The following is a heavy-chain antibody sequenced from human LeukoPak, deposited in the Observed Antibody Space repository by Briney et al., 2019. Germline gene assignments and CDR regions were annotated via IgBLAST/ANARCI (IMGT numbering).Heavy chain of an antibody. CDR1: GFTVSSNY. J-gene: IGHJ3*02. V-gene: IGHV3-66*01. CDR2: IYSGGST. Sequence: PGGSLRLSCAASGFTVSSNYMSWVRQAPGKGLEWVSVIYSGGSTYYADSVKGRFTISRDNSKNTLYLQMNSLRAEDTAVYYCARAFSGDSESPYDAFDIWGQGTMVTVSS. CDR3: ARAFSGDSESPYDAFDI. D-gene: IGHD7-27*01.